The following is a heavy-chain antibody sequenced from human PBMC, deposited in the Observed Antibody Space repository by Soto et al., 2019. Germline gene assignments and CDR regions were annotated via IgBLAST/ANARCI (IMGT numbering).Heavy chain of an antibody. CDR3: ARARDYYGSGSHNYYYYYGMDV. CDR2: IIPIFGTA. V-gene: IGHV1-69*13. J-gene: IGHJ6*02. D-gene: IGHD3-10*01. CDR1: GYTFTSYG. Sequence: GASVKVSCKASGYTFTSYGISWVRQAPGQGLEWMGGIIPIFGTANYAQKFQGRVTITADESTSTAYMELSSLRSEDTAVYYCARARDYYGSGSHNYYYYYGMDVWGQGTTVTVSS.